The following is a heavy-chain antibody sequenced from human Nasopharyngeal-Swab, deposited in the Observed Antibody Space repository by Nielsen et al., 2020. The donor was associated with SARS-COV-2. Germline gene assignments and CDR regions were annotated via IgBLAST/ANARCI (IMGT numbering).Heavy chain of an antibody. D-gene: IGHD6-13*01. CDR1: GGSISSSSYY. CDR3: VGSSWYGDYYYYYGMDV. J-gene: IGHJ6*02. Sequence: GSLRLSCTVSGGSISSSSYYWGWIRQPPGKGLEWIGSIYYSGSTYYNPSLKSRVTIPVDTSKNQFSLKLSSVTAADTAVYYCVGSSWYGDYYYYYGMDVWGQGTTVTVSS. CDR2: IYYSGST. V-gene: IGHV4-39*07.